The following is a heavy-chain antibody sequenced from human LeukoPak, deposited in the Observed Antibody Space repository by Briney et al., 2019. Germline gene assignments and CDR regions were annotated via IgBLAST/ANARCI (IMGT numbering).Heavy chain of an antibody. J-gene: IGHJ6*02. CDR1: GFTFSSYW. D-gene: IGHD2-2*01. CDR3: ARGDIVVVPAAMGPPYYYGMDV. V-gene: IGHV3-74*01. CDR2: INSDGSST. Sequence: GGSLRLSCAASGFTFSSYWMHWVRQAPGKGLVWVSRINSDGSSTSYADSVKGRFTISRDNAKNTLYLQMNSLRAEDTAVYYCARGDIVVVPAAMGPPYYYGMDVWGQGTTVTVSS.